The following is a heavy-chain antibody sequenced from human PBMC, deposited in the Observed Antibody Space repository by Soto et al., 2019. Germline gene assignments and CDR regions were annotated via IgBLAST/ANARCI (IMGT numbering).Heavy chain of an antibody. CDR2: IYYSGST. V-gene: IGHV4-61*01. J-gene: IGHJ6*02. Sequence: PSETLSLTCTVSGGSVSSGSYYWSWIRQPPGKGLEWIGYIYYSGSTNYNPSLKSRVTISVDTSKNQFSLKLSSVTAADTAVYYCARVLEGAPLYGMDVWGQGTTVTVSS. CDR3: ARVLEGAPLYGMDV. D-gene: IGHD1-1*01. CDR1: GGSVSSGSYY.